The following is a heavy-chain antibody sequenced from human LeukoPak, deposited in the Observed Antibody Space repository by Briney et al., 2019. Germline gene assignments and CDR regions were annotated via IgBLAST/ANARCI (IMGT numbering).Heavy chain of an antibody. CDR1: GGSISSYY. CDR3: ARNDCSGGTCYSSY. J-gene: IGHJ4*02. CDR2: IYYSGST. D-gene: IGHD2-15*01. Sequence: PSETLSPTCTVSGGSISSYYWSWIRQPPGKGLEWIGYIYYSGSTNYNPSLKSRVTISVDTSKNQFSLKLSSVTAADTAVYYCARNDCSGGTCYSSYWGQGTLVTVSS. V-gene: IGHV4-59*08.